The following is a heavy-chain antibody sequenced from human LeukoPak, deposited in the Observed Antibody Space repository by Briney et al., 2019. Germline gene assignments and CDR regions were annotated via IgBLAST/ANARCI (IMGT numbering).Heavy chain of an antibody. J-gene: IGHJ6*02. D-gene: IGHD6-6*01. CDR1: GGSISRYY. Sequence: PSETLSLTCTVSGGSISRYYWSWIRQPPGKGLEWIGYIYDSGSTRYNPSLKSRVTMSVDTSKNQFSLKLSSVTAADTAVYYCARDSSSSPYGMDVWGQGTTVTVSS. CDR2: IYDSGST. CDR3: ARDSSSSPYGMDV. V-gene: IGHV4-59*12.